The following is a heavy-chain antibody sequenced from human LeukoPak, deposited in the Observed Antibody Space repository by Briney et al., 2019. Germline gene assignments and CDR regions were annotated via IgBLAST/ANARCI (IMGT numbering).Heavy chain of an antibody. CDR2: IRYGGSNK. J-gene: IGHJ3*02. D-gene: IGHD3-3*01. CDR3: AKTITIVGVVIVAGIDI. CDR1: GFTFSSYG. Sequence: GGSLRLSCAASGFTFSSYGMHWVRQAPGKGLEWVAFIRYGGSNKYYADSVKGRFTISRDNSKNTLYLQMNSLRAEDTAVYYCAKTITIVGVVIVAGIDIWGQGTMVTVSS. V-gene: IGHV3-30*02.